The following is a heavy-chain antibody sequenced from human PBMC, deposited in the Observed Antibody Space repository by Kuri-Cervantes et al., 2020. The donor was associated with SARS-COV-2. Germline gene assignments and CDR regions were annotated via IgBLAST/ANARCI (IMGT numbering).Heavy chain of an antibody. CDR1: GFTFTSHA. Sequence: GESLKISCAVSGFTFTSHAMHWVRQAPGKGLEWVALISYDGSNKFYADSVKGRFTISRDNSKNTLYLQMNSLRAEDTAVYYCAREATIFGVVNNDYWGQGTLVTVSS. CDR2: ISYDGSNK. J-gene: IGHJ4*02. D-gene: IGHD3-3*01. V-gene: IGHV3-30*03. CDR3: AREATIFGVVNNDY.